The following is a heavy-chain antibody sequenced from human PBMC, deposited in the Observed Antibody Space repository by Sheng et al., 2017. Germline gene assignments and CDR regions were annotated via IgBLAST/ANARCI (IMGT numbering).Heavy chain of an antibody. D-gene: IGHD3-22*01. Sequence: QVQLQESGPGLVKPSETLSLTCTVSGYSISSGYYWGWIRQPPGKGLEWIGSIYHSGSTYYNPSLKSRVTISVDTSKNQFSLKLSSVTAADTAVYYCARDSRTYYYDSSGSAFDIWGQGTSGHRLF. J-gene: IGHJ3*02. CDR1: GYSISSGYY. CDR3: ARDSRTYYYDSSGSAFDI. V-gene: IGHV4-38-2*02. CDR2: IYHSGST.